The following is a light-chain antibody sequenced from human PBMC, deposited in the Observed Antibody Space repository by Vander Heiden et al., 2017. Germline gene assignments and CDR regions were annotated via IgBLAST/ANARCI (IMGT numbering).Light chain of an antibody. Sequence: DIQMTQSPSTLSASVGDRCTITCRASQSISSWLAWYQQKPGKAPQLLSYDASSLESGVPSKFSGSGSGKELTLTLRRVQPDDFATHYGRNDHRNPFTFGRGTKVEIK. CDR1: QSISSW. J-gene: IGKJ4*01. CDR3: RNDHRNPFT. CDR2: DAS. V-gene: IGKV1-5*01.